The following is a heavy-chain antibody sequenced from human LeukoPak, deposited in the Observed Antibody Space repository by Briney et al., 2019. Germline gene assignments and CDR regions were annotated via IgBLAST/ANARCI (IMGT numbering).Heavy chain of an antibody. D-gene: IGHD3-10*01. J-gene: IGHJ5*02. CDR3: ARSSPPRGFDP. CDR1: GFTFSSYS. CDR2: ISSSSSYI. Sequence: GGSLRLSCAVSGFTFSSYSMNWVRQAPGKGLEWVSSISSSSSYIYYADSVKGRFTISRDNAKNSLYLQMNSLRAEDTAVYYCARSSPPRGFDPWGQGTLVTVSS. V-gene: IGHV3-21*01.